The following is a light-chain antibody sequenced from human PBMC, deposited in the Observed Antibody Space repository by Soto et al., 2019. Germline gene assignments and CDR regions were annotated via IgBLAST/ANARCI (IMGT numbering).Light chain of an antibody. CDR2: EVS. CDR3: SSYAGRSVV. Sequence: QSALTQPPSASGSPGQSVTISCTGTSSDVGGYNYVSWFQQHPGKAPKVMIYEVSKRPSGVPDRLSGSKSGNTASLTVSGLQAEDEADYYCSSYAGRSVVFGGGTQLTVL. J-gene: IGLJ2*01. CDR1: SSDVGGYNY. V-gene: IGLV2-8*01.